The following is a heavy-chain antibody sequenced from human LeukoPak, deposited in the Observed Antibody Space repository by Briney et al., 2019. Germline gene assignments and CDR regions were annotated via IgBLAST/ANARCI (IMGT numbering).Heavy chain of an antibody. CDR2: ISAYNGNT. D-gene: IGHD2-2*02. CDR3: ARVPGQAIVVVPAAILGY. CDR1: GYTFTSYG. J-gene: IGHJ4*02. V-gene: IGHV1-18*01. Sequence: GASVKVSCKASGYTFTSYGISWVRQAPGQGLEWMGWISAYNGNTNYAQKLQGRVTMTTDTSTSTAYKELRSLRSDDTAVYYCARVPGQAIVVVPAAILGYWGQGTLVTVSS.